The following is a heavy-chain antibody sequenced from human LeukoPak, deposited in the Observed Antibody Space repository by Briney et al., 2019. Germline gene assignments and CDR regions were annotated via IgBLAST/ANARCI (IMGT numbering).Heavy chain of an antibody. D-gene: IGHD3-9*01. Sequence: GGSLRLSCAASGFTFSSSAMTWVRQAPGKGLEWVSAIAASGSTFYTESVKGRFTISRDNSKNTLYLQMNSLRAEDTAIYYCAKDNGWLPVYWGQRTLVTVSS. CDR3: AKDNGWLPVY. CDR1: GFTFSSSA. J-gene: IGHJ4*02. V-gene: IGHV3-23*01. CDR2: IAASGST.